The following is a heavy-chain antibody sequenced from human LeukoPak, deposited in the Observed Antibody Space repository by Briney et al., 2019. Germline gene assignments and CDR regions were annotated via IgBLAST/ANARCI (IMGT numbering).Heavy chain of an antibody. V-gene: IGHV3-21*01. Sequence: GGSLRLSCAASTFTFSTYNMNWVRQAPGKGLEWVSSISSSGTYIYYRDSVKGRFTISRDNAENSLYLQMNSLTVEDTAIYYCVRDRGSYRPIDYWGQGTPVTVSS. CDR2: ISSSGTYI. CDR1: TFTFSTYN. CDR3: VRDRGSYRPIDY. D-gene: IGHD1-26*01. J-gene: IGHJ4*02.